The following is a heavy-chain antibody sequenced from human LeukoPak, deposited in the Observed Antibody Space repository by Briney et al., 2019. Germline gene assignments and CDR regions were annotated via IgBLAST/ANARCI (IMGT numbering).Heavy chain of an antibody. CDR3: ARVVYSSGWPFDY. J-gene: IGHJ4*02. D-gene: IGHD6-19*01. V-gene: IGHV4-34*01. CDR1: GGSFSGYY. CDR2: INHSGNT. Sequence: SETLSLTCAVYGGSFSGYYWTWIRQPPGKGLEWIGEINHSGNTNYNPSLKSRVTISVDKSKNQFSLKLSSVTAADTAVYYCARVVYSSGWPFDYWGQGTLVTVSS.